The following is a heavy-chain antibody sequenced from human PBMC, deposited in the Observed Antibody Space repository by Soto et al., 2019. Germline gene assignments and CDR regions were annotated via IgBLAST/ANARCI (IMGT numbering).Heavy chain of an antibody. Sequence: QVQLVESGGGVVQPGRSLRLSCAASGFTFSSYGMHWVRQAPGKGLEWVAVIWYDGSNKYYADSVKGRFTISRDNPKNTLYLQMNSLRAEDTAVYYCARDNNPSYYYGSGNNAFDIWGQGTMVTVSS. CDR2: IWYDGSNK. CDR1: GFTFSSYG. D-gene: IGHD3-10*01. J-gene: IGHJ3*02. V-gene: IGHV3-33*01. CDR3: ARDNNPSYYYGSGNNAFDI.